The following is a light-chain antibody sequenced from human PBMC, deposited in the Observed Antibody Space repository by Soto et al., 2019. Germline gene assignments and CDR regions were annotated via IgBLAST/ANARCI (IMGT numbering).Light chain of an antibody. CDR1: SRDVGGYKY. Sequence: QSVLTQPASLSGSPGQSITISCTGTSRDVGGYKYVSWYQQHPDKAPKLIIFEVSNRPSGISSRFSGSKSGNTASLTISGLQAEDEADYYCASYTSSSTSVIFGSGPKLTVL. CDR3: ASYTSSSTSVI. CDR2: EVS. J-gene: IGLJ2*01. V-gene: IGLV2-14*01.